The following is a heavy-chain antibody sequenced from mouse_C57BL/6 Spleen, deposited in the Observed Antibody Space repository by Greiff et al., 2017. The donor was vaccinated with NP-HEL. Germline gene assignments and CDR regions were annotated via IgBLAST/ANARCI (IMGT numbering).Heavy chain of an antibody. V-gene: IGHV14-1*01. CDR1: GFNIKDYY. CDR3: TLYYGSSFFFDY. J-gene: IGHJ2*01. Sequence: EVQLQQSGAELVRPGASVKLSCTASGFNIKDYYMHWVKQRPEQGLEWIGRIDPEDGDTEYAPKFQGKATMTADTSSNTAYLQLSSLTSEDTAVYYCTLYYGSSFFFDYWGQGTTLTVSS. CDR2: IDPEDGDT. D-gene: IGHD1-1*01.